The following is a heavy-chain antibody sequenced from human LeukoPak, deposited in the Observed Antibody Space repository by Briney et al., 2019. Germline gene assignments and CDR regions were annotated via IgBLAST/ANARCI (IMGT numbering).Heavy chain of an antibody. J-gene: IGHJ4*02. CDR2: ISYDGSNK. D-gene: IGHD5-12*01. Sequence: PGRSLRLSCAASGFTFSSYAMHWVRQAPGKGLEWVAVISYDGSNKYYADSVKGRFTISRDNSKNTLYLQMNSLRAEDTAVYYCARQGVGYDEPIDYWGQGTLVTVSS. CDR1: GFTFSSYA. CDR3: ARQGVGYDEPIDY. V-gene: IGHV3-30*04.